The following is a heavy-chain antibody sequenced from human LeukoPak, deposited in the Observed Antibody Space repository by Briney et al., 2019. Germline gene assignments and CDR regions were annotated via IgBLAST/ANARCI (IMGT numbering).Heavy chain of an antibody. CDR2: IYSGGST. CDR1: GFTVSSNY. V-gene: IGHV3-53*01. CDR3: ASLVPFDY. D-gene: IGHD6-13*01. Sequence: GGSLRLSCAASGFTVSSNYMSWVRPAPGKGLEWVSVIYSGGSTYYADSVKGRYTISRDNSKNTLYLQMNSLRAEDTAVYYCASLVPFDYWGQGTLVTVSS. J-gene: IGHJ4*02.